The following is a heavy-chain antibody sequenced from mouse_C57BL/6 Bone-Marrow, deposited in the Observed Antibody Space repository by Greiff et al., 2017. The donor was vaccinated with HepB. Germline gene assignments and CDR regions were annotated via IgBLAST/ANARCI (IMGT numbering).Heavy chain of an antibody. V-gene: IGHV1-61*01. D-gene: IGHD2-4*01. J-gene: IGHJ2*01. CDR3: TRSNDSLYFDC. Sequence: QVQLQHPAAELVRPGSPGMLPCKASGHPLTSYWLDRVKQRPGQGLEWIGNIYPSDSETHYKQKYKDKATLTVDKSSSTAYMQRSSLTSEDSTVYCCTRSNDSLYFDCWGKGTTLTVAS. CDR2: IYPSDSET. CDR1: GHPLTSYW.